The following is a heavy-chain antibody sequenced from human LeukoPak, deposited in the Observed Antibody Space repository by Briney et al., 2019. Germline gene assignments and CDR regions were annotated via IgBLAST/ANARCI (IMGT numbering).Heavy chain of an antibody. D-gene: IGHD1-26*01. CDR1: GGSISSYY. J-gene: IGHJ4*02. Sequence: SETLSLTYTVSGGSISSYYWSWIRQPPGKGLEWIGYIYCGGSTSYNPSLKSRVTISVDTSKNQLSLKLSSVTAADTAVYYCARYHRGSYYFDYWGQGTLVTVSS. V-gene: IGHV4-59*01. CDR3: ARYHRGSYYFDY. CDR2: IYCGGST.